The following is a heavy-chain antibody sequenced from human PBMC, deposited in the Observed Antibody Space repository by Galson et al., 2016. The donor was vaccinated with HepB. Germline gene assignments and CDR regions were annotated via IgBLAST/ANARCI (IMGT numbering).Heavy chain of an antibody. CDR1: GFVFSAYA. Sequence: SLRLSCAASGFVFSAYAMTWVRQAPGKGLEWLAHISNSGDRTYYADSVKGRFTISRDNSQNTVFLQMNGLRAEDTATYYCVRDAPYGYRFTYLDPWGQGTLVCVSS. CDR3: VRDAPYGYRFTYLDP. CDR2: ISNSGDRT. V-gene: IGHV3-23*01. D-gene: IGHD5-12*01. J-gene: IGHJ5*02.